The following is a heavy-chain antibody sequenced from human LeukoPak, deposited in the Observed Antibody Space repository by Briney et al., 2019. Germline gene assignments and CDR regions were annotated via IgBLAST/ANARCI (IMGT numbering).Heavy chain of an antibody. J-gene: IGHJ4*02. CDR2: IYYSGST. Sequence: SETLSLTCTVSGDSVSSGDYYWSWVRQPPGKGLEWIGYIYYSGSTSYNPSLKSRVTISVDTSKNQFSLKLSSVTAADTAVYYCARGAGDLGIDYWGQGTLVTVSS. CDR3: ARGAGDLGIDY. V-gene: IGHV4-30-4*01. D-gene: IGHD7-27*01. CDR1: GDSVSSGDYY.